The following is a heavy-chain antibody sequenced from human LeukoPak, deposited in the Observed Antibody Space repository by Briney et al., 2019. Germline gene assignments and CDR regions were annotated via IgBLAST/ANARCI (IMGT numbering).Heavy chain of an antibody. D-gene: IGHD3-16*02. CDR1: GGSISSSSYY. Sequence: PSETLSLTCTVSGGSISSSSYYWGWIRQPPGKGLEWIGSIYYSGSTYYNPSLKSRVTISVDTSKNQFSLKLSSVTAADTAVYYCARGNRYYHYYYYMDVWGKGTTVTVSS. CDR3: ARGNRYYHYYYYMDV. CDR2: IYYSGST. V-gene: IGHV4-39*07. J-gene: IGHJ6*03.